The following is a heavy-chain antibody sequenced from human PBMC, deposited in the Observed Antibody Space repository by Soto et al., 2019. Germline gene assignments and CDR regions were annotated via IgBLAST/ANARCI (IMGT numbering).Heavy chain of an antibody. Sequence: QVQLVQSGAEVKKPGASVKVSCKASGYTFTSYDINWVRQATGQGLEWMGWMNPNSGNTGYAQKFQSRVTMTRNTSISTAYMELSSLRSEDTAVYYCARGRWGLRAARPPRSNWFDPWGQGTLVTVSS. CDR1: GYTFTSYD. D-gene: IGHD6-6*01. CDR2: MNPNSGNT. CDR3: ARGRWGLRAARPPRSNWFDP. V-gene: IGHV1-8*01. J-gene: IGHJ5*02.